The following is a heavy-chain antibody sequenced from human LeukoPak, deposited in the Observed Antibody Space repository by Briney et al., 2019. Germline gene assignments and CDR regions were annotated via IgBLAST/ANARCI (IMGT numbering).Heavy chain of an antibody. CDR3: AREPAVWACYFDY. CDR1: GHAFSISL. CDR2: INPSDDST. Sequence: ASVKVSCKASGHAFSISLIHWVREAPGQGPEWMGLINPSDDSTLYAHNFQGRVTMTRDTSTSTIYMELNSLTSEDTAVYFCAREPAVWACYFDYWGQGTLVFISS. J-gene: IGHJ4*02. D-gene: IGHD1-26*01. V-gene: IGHV1-46*01.